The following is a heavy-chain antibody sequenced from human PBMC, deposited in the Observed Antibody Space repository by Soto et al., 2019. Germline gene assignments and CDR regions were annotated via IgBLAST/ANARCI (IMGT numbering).Heavy chain of an antibody. D-gene: IGHD6-19*01. CDR2: IIPIFGTA. CDR3: ASYSDGPPQQWQDY. Sequence: QVQLVQSGAEVKKPGSSVKVSCKASGGTFRNYAISWVRQAPGQGLEWMGGIIPIFGTANYAQKFQGRVTIASDESTSTAYMELSSLRSEDTAVYYCASYSDGPPQQWQDYWGQGTMVTVSS. V-gene: IGHV1-69*01. CDR1: GGTFRNYA. J-gene: IGHJ4*02.